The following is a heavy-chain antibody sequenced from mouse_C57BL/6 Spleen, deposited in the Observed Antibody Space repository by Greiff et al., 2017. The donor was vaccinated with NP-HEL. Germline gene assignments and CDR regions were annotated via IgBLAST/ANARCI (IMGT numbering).Heavy chain of an antibody. J-gene: IGHJ1*03. CDR1: GYTFTDYE. CDR2: IDPETGGT. V-gene: IGHV1-15*01. Sequence: VQLQQSGAELVRPGASVTLSCKASGYTFTDYEMHWVKQTPVHGLEWIGAIDPETGGTAYNQKFKGKAILTADKSSSTAYMELRSLTSEDSAVYYCTSRGYYGSRKGWYFDVWGTGTTVTVSS. D-gene: IGHD1-1*01. CDR3: TSRGYYGSRKGWYFDV.